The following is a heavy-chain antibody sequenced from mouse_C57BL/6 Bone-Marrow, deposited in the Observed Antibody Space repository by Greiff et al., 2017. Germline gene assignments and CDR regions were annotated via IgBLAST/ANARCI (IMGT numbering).Heavy chain of an antibody. V-gene: IGHV5-12*01. Sequence: EVQLQESGGGLVQPGGSLKLSCAASGFTFSDYYMYWVRQTPEKRLEWVAYISNGGGSTYYPDTVKGRFTISRDNAKNTLYLQMSRLKSEDTAMYYCARPLYYYGSGDYWGQGTTLTVSS. CDR3: ARPLYYYGSGDY. D-gene: IGHD1-1*01. CDR2: ISNGGGST. CDR1: GFTFSDYY. J-gene: IGHJ2*01.